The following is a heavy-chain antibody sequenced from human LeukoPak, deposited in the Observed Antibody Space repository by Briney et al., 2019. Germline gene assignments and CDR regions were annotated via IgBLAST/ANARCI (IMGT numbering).Heavy chain of an antibody. Sequence: GGSLRLSCAASGFPFSSYSMNWVRQAPGKGLAWVSYITSSSSIIYYADSVKGRFTISRDNSKNTLHLQMNTLRAEDTAVYYCASRIATAGSVDYWGQGTLVTVSS. D-gene: IGHD6-13*01. V-gene: IGHV3-48*01. CDR2: ITSSSSII. CDR1: GFPFSSYS. J-gene: IGHJ4*02. CDR3: ASRIATAGSVDY.